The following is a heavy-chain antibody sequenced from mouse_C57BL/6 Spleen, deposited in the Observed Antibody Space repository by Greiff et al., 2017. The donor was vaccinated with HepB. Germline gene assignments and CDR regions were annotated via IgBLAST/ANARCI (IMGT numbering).Heavy chain of an antibody. CDR3: TTDYYSNPFAY. CDR1: GFNIKDDY. V-gene: IGHV14-4*01. J-gene: IGHJ3*01. Sequence: EVKLQESGAELVRPGASVKLSCTASGFNIKDDYMHWVKQRPEQGLEWIGWIDPENGDTEYASKFQGKATITADTSSNTAYLQLSSLTSEDTAVYYCTTDYYSNPFAYWGQGTLVTVSA. D-gene: IGHD2-5*01. CDR2: IDPENGDT.